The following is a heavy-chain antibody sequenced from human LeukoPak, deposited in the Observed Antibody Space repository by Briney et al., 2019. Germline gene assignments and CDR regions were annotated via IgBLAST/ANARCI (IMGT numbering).Heavy chain of an antibody. D-gene: IGHD3-3*01. CDR2: IYYSGST. V-gene: IGHV4-39*07. CDR3: AKAGGYYGYHDAFDI. CDR1: GGSISSSSYY. Sequence: SETLSLTCTVSGGSISSSSYYGGWIRQPPGKGLEWIGSIYYSGSTYYNPSLKSRVTISVDTSKNQFSLKLSSVTAADTAVYYCAKAGGYYGYHDAFDIWGQGTMVTVSS. J-gene: IGHJ3*02.